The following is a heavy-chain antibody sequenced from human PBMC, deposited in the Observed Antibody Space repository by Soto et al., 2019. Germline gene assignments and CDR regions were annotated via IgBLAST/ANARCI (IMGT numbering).Heavy chain of an antibody. J-gene: IGHJ4*02. D-gene: IGHD3-9*01. CDR3: ARLVRDSYYFDY. CDR1: GGSISSSSYY. CDR2: IYYSGST. V-gene: IGHV4-39*01. Sequence: QLQLQESGPGLVKPSETLSLTCTVSGGSISSSSYYWGWIRQPPGKGLEWIGSIYYSGSTYYNPSLKSRVTISVDTSKNQFSLKLSSVTAADTAVYYCARLVRDSYYFDYWGQGTLVTVSS.